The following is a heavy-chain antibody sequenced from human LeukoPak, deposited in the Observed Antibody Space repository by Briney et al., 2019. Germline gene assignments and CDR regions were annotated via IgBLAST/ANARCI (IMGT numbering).Heavy chain of an antibody. J-gene: IGHJ4*02. CDR2: IYHSGST. CDR1: GYSISSGYY. D-gene: IGHD7-27*01. V-gene: IGHV4-38-2*01. CDR3: ARLRNWGLGSLFDY. Sequence: SETLSLTCAVSGYSISSGYYWGWIRQPPGKGLEWIGSIYHSGSTYYNPSLKSRVTISVDTSKNQFSLKLSSVTAADTAVYYCARLRNWGLGSLFDYWGQGTLVTVSS.